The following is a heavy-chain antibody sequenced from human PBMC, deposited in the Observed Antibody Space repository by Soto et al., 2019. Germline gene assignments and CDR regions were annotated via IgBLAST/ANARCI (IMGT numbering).Heavy chain of an antibody. CDR3: ARDGAPVLRYFDWSESFDY. V-gene: IGHV1-3*01. D-gene: IGHD3-9*01. CDR2: INAGNGNT. Sequence: GASVKVSCKASGYTFTSYAMHLVRQAPGQRLEWMGWINAGNGNTKYSQKFQGRVTITRDTSASTAYMELSSLRSEDTAVYYCARDGAPVLRYFDWSESFDYWGQGTLVTVSS. J-gene: IGHJ4*02. CDR1: GYTFTSYA.